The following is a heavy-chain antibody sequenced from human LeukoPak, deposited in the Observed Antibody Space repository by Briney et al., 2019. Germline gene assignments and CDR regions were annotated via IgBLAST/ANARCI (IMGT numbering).Heavy chain of an antibody. Sequence: SETLSLTCTVSGGSISSSSYYRGWIRQPPGKGLEWIGSIYYSGSTYYNPSLKSRVTISVDTSKNQFSLKLSSVTAADTAVYYCARESVVVPAATYFDYWGQGTLVTVSS. CDR1: GGSISSSSYY. CDR2: IYYSGST. D-gene: IGHD2-2*01. CDR3: ARESVVVPAATYFDY. J-gene: IGHJ4*02. V-gene: IGHV4-39*07.